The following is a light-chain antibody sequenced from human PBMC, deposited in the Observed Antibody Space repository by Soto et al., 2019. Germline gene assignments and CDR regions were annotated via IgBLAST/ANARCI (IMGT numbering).Light chain of an antibody. CDR2: DVS. V-gene: IGLV2-14*03. Sequence: QSALTQPASVSGSPGQSITISSTGTSSDVGGYNYVSWYQHHPVKAPKLMIFDVSNRPSGVSNRFSGSKSGNTASLTISGLQPEYEADYYCSSYTTSNTRQIVFGTGTKVTVL. J-gene: IGLJ1*01. CDR3: SSYTTSNTRQIV. CDR1: SSDVGGYNY.